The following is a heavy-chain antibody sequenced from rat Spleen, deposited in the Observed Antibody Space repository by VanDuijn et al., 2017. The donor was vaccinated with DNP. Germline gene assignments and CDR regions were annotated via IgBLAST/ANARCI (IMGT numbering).Heavy chain of an antibody. CDR2: VSSGGDT. J-gene: IGHJ2*01. CDR3: ARSNYYSGVAVFDY. Sequence: QVQLKESGPGLVQPSQTLSLTCTVSGFSLASFGVSWVRQPPGKGLEWIAAVSSGGDTYYNSALKSRLSISRDTSKSQVLLKMNGLQTEDTAMYFCARSNYYSGVAVFDYWGLGVMVTVSS. V-gene: IGHV2S12*01. D-gene: IGHD1-1*01. CDR1: GFSLASFG.